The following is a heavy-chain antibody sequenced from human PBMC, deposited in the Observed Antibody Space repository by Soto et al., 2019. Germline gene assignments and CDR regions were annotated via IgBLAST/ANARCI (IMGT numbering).Heavy chain of an antibody. CDR1: GFSLSTSGVG. Sequence: SGPTLVNPTQTLTLTCTFSGFSLSTSGVGVGWIRQPPGKALEWLALIYWNDDKRYSPSLKSRLTITKDTSKNQVVLTMTNMDPVDTATYYCAHRRCITLGDSSWDYYYDSSGYGGPNLEFDPCGQALLVSVAS. D-gene: IGHD3-22*01. CDR2: IYWNDDK. J-gene: IGHJ5*02. V-gene: IGHV2-5*01. CDR3: AHRRCITLGDSSWDYYYDSSGYGGPNLEFDP.